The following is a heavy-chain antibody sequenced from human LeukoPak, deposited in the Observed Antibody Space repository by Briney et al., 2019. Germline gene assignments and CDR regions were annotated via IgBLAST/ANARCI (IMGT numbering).Heavy chain of an antibody. CDR1: GFTFSDYY. J-gene: IGHJ4*02. Sequence: GRSLRLSCAASGFTFSDYYMSWVRQAPGKGLEWVSYISSNSSYTNYADSVKGRFTISRYNAKNSLYLQMNSLIADYTAVYYWARDLNWNDGVDYWGQGTLVTVSS. V-gene: IGHV3-11*06. CDR3: ARDLNWNDGVDY. D-gene: IGHD1-1*01. CDR2: ISSNSSYT.